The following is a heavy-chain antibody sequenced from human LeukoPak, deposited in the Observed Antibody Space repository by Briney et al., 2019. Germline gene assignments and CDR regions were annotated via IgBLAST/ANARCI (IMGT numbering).Heavy chain of an antibody. V-gene: IGHV1-69*04. J-gene: IGHJ4*02. CDR1: GGTFSSYA. Sequence: GASVKVSCKASGGTFSSYAISWVRQAPGQGLEWMGRIIPIFGIANYAQKFQGRVTITADKSTSTAYMELSSLRSEDTAVYYCARWDGDYRRLDYWGQGTLVTVFS. CDR2: IIPIFGIA. D-gene: IGHD4-17*01. CDR3: ARWDGDYRRLDY.